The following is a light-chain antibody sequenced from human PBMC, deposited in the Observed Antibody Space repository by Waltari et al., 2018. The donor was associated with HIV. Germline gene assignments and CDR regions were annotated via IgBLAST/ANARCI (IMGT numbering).Light chain of an antibody. Sequence: EIVMTQPPATLSVSPGESVTVSCRASQRVSSNLAWYQQRPGQAPRLLIFAASTRAPGIPARFSGSGSGTEFTLTISSLQSEDFAVYYCQQYNAWPLYSFGQGTKLEI. V-gene: IGKV3-15*01. CDR1: QRVSSN. CDR3: QQYNAWPLYS. CDR2: AAS. J-gene: IGKJ2*03.